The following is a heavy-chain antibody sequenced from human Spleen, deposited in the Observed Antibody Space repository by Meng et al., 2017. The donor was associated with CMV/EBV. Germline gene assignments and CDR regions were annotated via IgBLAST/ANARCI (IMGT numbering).Heavy chain of an antibody. D-gene: IGHD3-10*01. Sequence: ASVKVSCKATGYTFTSYYMQWVRQAPGQGLEWMGIINPSGGSTTYARKFQGRVTITADKSTTTAYMELSSLRSEDTAVYYCARLFTADRGGEYYYFDYGMDVWGQGTTVTVSS. CDR1: GYTFTSYY. CDR2: INPSGGST. V-gene: IGHV1-46*01. J-gene: IGHJ6*02. CDR3: ARLFTADRGGEYYYFDYGMDV.